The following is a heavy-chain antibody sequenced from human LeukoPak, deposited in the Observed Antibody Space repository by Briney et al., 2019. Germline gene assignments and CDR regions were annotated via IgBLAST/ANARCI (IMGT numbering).Heavy chain of an antibody. J-gene: IGHJ6*03. D-gene: IGHD2-21*01. Sequence: GASVKVSCKASGYTFTSYGISWVRQAPGQGLEWMGWISAYNGNTNYAQKLQGRVTMTTDTSTSTAYMELRSLGSDDTAVYYCARVLIYCGGDCYFFVRTDYYYMDVWGKGTTVTVSS. V-gene: IGHV1-18*01. CDR2: ISAYNGNT. CDR3: ARVLIYCGGDCYFFVRTDYYYMDV. CDR1: GYTFTSYG.